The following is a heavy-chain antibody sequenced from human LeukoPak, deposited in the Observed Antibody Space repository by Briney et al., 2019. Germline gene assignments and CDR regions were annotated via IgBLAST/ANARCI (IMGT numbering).Heavy chain of an antibody. CDR1: GFPFNAYW. J-gene: IGHJ4*02. D-gene: IGHD6-13*01. V-gene: IGHV3-7*03. CDR2: IRQDGDTK. Sequence: GGSLRLFCAASGFPFNAYWMTWVRQAPGKGLEWVANIRQDGDTKYYVDSVKGRFTISRDNAMNSLYLQMNSLRAEDTAIYYCARSLPYGTTWYGRSDFWGQGTLVTVSS. CDR3: ARSLPYGTTWYGRSDF.